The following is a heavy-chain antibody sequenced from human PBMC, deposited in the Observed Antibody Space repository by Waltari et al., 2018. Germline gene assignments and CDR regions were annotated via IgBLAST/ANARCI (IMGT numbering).Heavy chain of an antibody. CDR2: IDRSDSYT. CDR1: GYDFSTYW. D-gene: IGHD1-1*01. CDR3: ARTSTRDFYYMDV. Sequence: EVQLVQSGAEVKKPGESLRISCEGSGYDFSTYWITWVRHMPGKGLEWMGRIDRSDSYTNYSPSFRGHVTISVDRSISTAYIQWSGLRASDTAIYYCARTSTRDFYYMDVWGKGTTVTVSS. V-gene: IGHV5-10-1*01. J-gene: IGHJ6*03.